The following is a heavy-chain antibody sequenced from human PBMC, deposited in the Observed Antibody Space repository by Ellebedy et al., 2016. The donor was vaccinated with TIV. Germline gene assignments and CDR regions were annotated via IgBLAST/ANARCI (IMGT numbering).Heavy chain of an antibody. CDR1: GGTFSSYA. CDR3: ARGTYDYVWGSGRYQYYYMDV. D-gene: IGHD3-16*01. Sequence: SSVKVSCXASGGTFSSYAISWVRQAPGQGLEWMGGIIPIFGTANYAQKFQGRVTITADESTSTAYMELSSLRSEDTAVYYCARGTYDYVWGSGRYQYYYMDVWGKGTTVTVSS. J-gene: IGHJ6*03. V-gene: IGHV1-69*13. CDR2: IIPIFGTA.